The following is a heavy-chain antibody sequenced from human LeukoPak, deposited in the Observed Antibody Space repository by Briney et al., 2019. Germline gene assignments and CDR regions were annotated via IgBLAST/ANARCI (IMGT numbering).Heavy chain of an antibody. CDR3: ASDYYDCVWGSYPSQSY. Sequence: SVKVSCKASGGIFSSYAISWVRQAPGQGLEGMGRIIPILGTANYAQKFQGRVTMTTDESTSTAYMELSSLKSEDTAVYYCASDYYDCVWGSYPSQSYWGQGTLVTVSS. J-gene: IGHJ4*02. D-gene: IGHD3-16*02. V-gene: IGHV1-69*05. CDR2: IIPILGTA. CDR1: GGIFSSYA.